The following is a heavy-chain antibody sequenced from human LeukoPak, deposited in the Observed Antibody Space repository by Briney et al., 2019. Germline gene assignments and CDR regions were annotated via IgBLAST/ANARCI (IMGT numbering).Heavy chain of an antibody. V-gene: IGHV4-39*01. CDR2: VFNSGST. D-gene: IGHD3-10*01. CDR1: GGSISTSGHP. Sequence: SETLSLTCTVSGGSISTSGHPWAWIRQPPGKGLEWIGTVFNSGSTYYNPSLESRVTISVDTSKNQFSLKVSSVTAADTAEYYCASPGARRAFDIWGQGTMVTVSS. J-gene: IGHJ3*02. CDR3: ASPGARRAFDI.